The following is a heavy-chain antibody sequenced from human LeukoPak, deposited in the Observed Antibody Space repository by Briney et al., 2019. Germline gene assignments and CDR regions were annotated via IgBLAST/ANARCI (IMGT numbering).Heavy chain of an antibody. CDR2: IYYSGST. Sequence: SETLSLTCTVSGSSISSYYWSWIRQPPGKRLEWIGYIYYSGSTNYNPSLKSRVTISVDTSKNQFSLNLSSVTAADTAVYYCARAGEIVGATSVDYWGQGTLVTVSS. J-gene: IGHJ4*02. D-gene: IGHD1-26*01. CDR1: GSSISSYY. V-gene: IGHV4-59*01. CDR3: ARAGEIVGATSVDY.